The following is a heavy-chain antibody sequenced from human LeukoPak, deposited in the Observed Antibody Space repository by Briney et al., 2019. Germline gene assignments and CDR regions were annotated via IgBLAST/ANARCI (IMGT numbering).Heavy chain of an antibody. V-gene: IGHV3-30-3*01. CDR2: ISYDGNNK. Sequence: GGSLRLSCTVSGFTFSSYAIHWVRQAPGKGLEWVAVISYDGNNKYYADSVRGRFTISRDNSKDTLYLQMNSLRAEDTAVYYCARDRVAWTTVVTRPYYYYGMDVWGQGTTVTVSS. CDR1: GFTFSSYA. D-gene: IGHD4-23*01. J-gene: IGHJ6*02. CDR3: ARDRVAWTTVVTRPYYYYGMDV.